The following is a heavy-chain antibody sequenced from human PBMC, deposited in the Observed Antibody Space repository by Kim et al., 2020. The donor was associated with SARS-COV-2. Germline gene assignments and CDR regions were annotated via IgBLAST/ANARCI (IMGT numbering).Heavy chain of an antibody. CDR1: GGTFSSYA. J-gene: IGHJ4*02. CDR2: IIPIFGTA. V-gene: IGHV1-69*13. CDR3: AKYYYDSSGYYYVDY. Sequence: SVKVSCKASGGTFSSYAISWVRQAPGQGLEWMGVIIPIFGTANYAQKFQGRVTITADESTSTAYMELSSLRSEDTAVYYCAKYYYDSSGYYYVDYWGQGTLVTVSS. D-gene: IGHD3-22*01.